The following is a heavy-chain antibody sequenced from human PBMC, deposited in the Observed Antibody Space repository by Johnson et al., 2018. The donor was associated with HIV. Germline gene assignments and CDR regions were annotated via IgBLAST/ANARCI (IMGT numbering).Heavy chain of an antibody. Sequence: VQLVESGGGLVQPGGSMRLSCAASGFTFSSYAMSWVRPAPGKGLEWVSAISGSGGSTYYADSVTGRFTISRDNSKNTLFLQMNSLRPEDTAIYYCASPPSGYDFWDGPNIFDVWGQGTMVSVAS. J-gene: IGHJ3*01. CDR1: GFTFSSYA. D-gene: IGHD3-3*01. CDR3: ASPPSGYDFWDGPNIFDV. V-gene: IGHV3-23*04. CDR2: ISGSGGST.